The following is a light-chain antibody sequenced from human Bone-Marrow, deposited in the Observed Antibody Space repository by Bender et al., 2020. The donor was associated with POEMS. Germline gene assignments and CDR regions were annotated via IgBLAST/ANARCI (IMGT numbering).Light chain of an antibody. V-gene: IGLV2-14*02. CDR1: SSDVGNYNF. Sequence: QSALTQPASVSASPGQSITISCTATSSDVGNYNFVSWYQQHPGKAPKLMIYEGTKRPSGVPDRFSGSKSGTSASLAITGLQAEDEGDYYCQSYDNSLGGWVFGGGTKLTVL. CDR2: EGT. J-gene: IGLJ3*02. CDR3: QSYDNSLGGWV.